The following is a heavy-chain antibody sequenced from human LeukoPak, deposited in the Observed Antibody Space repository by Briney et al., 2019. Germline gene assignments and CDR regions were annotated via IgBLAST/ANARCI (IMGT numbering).Heavy chain of an antibody. Sequence: ASVKVSCKASGYTFTSYAMNWVRQAPGQGLEWMGWINTNAGNPTYAQGFTGRFVFSLDTSVSTAYLQISSLKAEDTAVYYCARDGDDMVRGVDFDYWGQGTLVTVSS. CDR2: INTNAGNP. CDR3: ARDGDDMVRGVDFDY. J-gene: IGHJ4*02. CDR1: GYTFTSYA. D-gene: IGHD3-10*01. V-gene: IGHV7-4-1*02.